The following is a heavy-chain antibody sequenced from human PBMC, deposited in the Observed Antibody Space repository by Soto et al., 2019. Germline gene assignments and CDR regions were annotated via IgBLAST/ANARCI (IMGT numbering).Heavy chain of an antibody. CDR3: ASVRGGYYYAMDV. D-gene: IGHD3-10*02. J-gene: IGHJ6*02. Sequence: QVQLQESGPGLVKPSGTLSLTCAVSGGSISSSNWWSWVRQPPGKGLEWIGEIYHSGSTNYNPSLKCRVTISVDQSKIQFSLKLSSVTAADTAVYYCASVRGGYYYAMDVWGQGTTVTVSS. CDR1: GGSISSSNW. CDR2: IYHSGST. V-gene: IGHV4-4*02.